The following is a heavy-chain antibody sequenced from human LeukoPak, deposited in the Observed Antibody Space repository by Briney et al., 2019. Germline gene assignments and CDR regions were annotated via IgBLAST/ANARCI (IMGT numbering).Heavy chain of an antibody. D-gene: IGHD3-22*01. CDR1: GFTFSSYA. CDR2: ISYDGSNK. CDR3: ASPNNYYDSSGYYAPFDY. Sequence: GGSLRLSCAASGFTFSSYAMHWVRQAPGKGLEWVAVISYDGSNKYYADSVKGRFTISRDNSKNTLYLQMNSLRAEDTAVYYCASPNNYYDSSGYYAPFDYWGQGTLVTVSS. J-gene: IGHJ4*02. V-gene: IGHV3-30*04.